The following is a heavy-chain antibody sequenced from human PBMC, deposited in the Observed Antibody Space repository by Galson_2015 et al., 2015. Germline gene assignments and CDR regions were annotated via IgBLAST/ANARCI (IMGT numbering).Heavy chain of an antibody. CDR2: SWSGGGNT. CDR1: GFTFNYYG. Sequence: SLRLSCAPSGFTFNYYGIHWVRQAPGKGLEWVAVSWSGGGNTYYADSVEGRFTVSRDYSKNTVYLQMKSLRAEDTAVYFCARDDDISSQYSRFDYWGQGSVVTVSS. D-gene: IGHD2-2*01. V-gene: IGHV3-33*08. CDR3: ARDDDISSQYSRFDY. J-gene: IGHJ4*02.